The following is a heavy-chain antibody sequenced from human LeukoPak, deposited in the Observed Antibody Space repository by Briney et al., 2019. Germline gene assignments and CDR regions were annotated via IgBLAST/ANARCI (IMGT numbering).Heavy chain of an antibody. J-gene: IGHJ3*02. CDR3: ARVSRRASQPINHSPDAFDI. CDR1: GYTLTELS. V-gene: IGHV1-24*01. Sequence: ASVKVSCKVSGYTLTELSMHWVRQAPGKGLEWMGGFDPEDGETIYAQKFQGRVTMTEDTSTDTAYMELSSLRSEDTAVYYCARVSRRASQPINHSPDAFDIWGQGTMVTVSS. CDR2: FDPEDGET. D-gene: IGHD1-14*01.